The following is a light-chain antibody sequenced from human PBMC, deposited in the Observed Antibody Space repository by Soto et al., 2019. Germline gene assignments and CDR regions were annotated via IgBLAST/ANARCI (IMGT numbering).Light chain of an antibody. CDR2: GAY. CDR3: QQYGRSPLFT. CDR1: QSVSSSY. J-gene: IGKJ3*01. Sequence: EIVLTTSPGTLSLSPGERATLSCRASQSVSSSYLAWYQQKPGQAPRLLIYGAYSRATSIPDRFSGSGSGTDLTLIISRREAEDFAIYCCQQYGRSPLFTFGTEPKVDIK. V-gene: IGKV3-20*01.